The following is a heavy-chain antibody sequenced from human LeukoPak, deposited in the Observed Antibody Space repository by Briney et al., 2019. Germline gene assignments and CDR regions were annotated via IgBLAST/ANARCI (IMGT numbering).Heavy chain of an antibody. CDR2: ISSSSSYI. CDR3: AREGAVEYNFDY. D-gene: IGHD2/OR15-2a*01. V-gene: IGHV3-21*01. CDR1: GFSFSIYS. J-gene: IGHJ4*02. Sequence: GGSLRLSCAASGFSFSIYSMNWVRQAPGKGLEWVSSISSSSSYIYYADSVKGRFTISRDNAKNSLYLQMNSLRAEDTAVYYCAREGAVEYNFDYWGQGTLVTVSS.